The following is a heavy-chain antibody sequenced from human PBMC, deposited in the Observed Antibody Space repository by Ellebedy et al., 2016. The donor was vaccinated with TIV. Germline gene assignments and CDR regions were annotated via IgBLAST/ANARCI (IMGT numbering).Heavy chain of an antibody. CDR1: GGSFSGYY. CDR3: ARGLARDY. CDR2: ITHSGNT. Sequence: MPSETLSLTCAVYGGSFSGYYWSWIRQHTAKGLEWIGEITHSGNTNYNPSLKSRVTISVVTSKNQFSLNLSSVTAADTAVYYCARGLARDYWGQGTLATVSS. J-gene: IGHJ4*02. V-gene: IGHV4-34*01.